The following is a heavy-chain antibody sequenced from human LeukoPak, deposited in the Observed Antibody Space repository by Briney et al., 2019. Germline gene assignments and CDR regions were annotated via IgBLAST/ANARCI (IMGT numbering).Heavy chain of an antibody. Sequence: GESLKISCKGSGYSFTSYWIGWVRQMPGKGLEWMGIIYPGDSDTRYSPSFQGQVTISADKSISTAYLQWRSLKASHTAMYYCATPAWGPVGATPGAFDIWGQGTMVPVSS. D-gene: IGHD1-26*01. V-gene: IGHV5-51*01. CDR3: ATPAWGPVGATPGAFDI. CDR1: GYSFTSYW. J-gene: IGHJ3*02. CDR2: IYPGDSDT.